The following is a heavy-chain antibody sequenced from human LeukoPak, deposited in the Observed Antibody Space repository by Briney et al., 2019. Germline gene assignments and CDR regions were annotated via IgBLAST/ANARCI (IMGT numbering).Heavy chain of an antibody. D-gene: IGHD2-2*01. CDR3: ARFSAHQLRSGYYYYMDV. Sequence: PSETLSLTCTVSGGSISSYYWSWIRQPAGKGLEWIGRIYTSGSTNYNPSLKSRVTMSVDTSKNQFSLKLSSVTAADTALYSCARFSAHQLRSGYYYYMDVWGKGTTVTVSS. CDR2: IYTSGST. J-gene: IGHJ6*03. CDR1: GGSISSYY. V-gene: IGHV4-4*07.